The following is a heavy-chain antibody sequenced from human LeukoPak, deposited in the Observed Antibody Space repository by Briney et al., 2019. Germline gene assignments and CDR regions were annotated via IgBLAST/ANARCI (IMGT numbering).Heavy chain of an antibody. CDR3: ARGPGTWYYY. CDR1: GGSISSGGYS. V-gene: IGHV4-30-2*01. J-gene: IGHJ4*02. D-gene: IGHD6-13*01. CDR2: IYHSGST. Sequence: PSETLSLTCAVSGGSISSGGYSWSWIRQPPGKGLEWIGYIYHSGSTYYNPSLKSRVTISIDTSKNQFSLKLSSVTAADTALYYCARGPGTWYYYWGQGTLVTVSS.